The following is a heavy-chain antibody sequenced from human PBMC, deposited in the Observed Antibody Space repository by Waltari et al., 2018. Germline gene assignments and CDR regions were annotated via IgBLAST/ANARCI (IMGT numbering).Heavy chain of an antibody. Sequence: QVQLVQSGAEVKKPGSSVKVSCKASGGTFSSYAISWVRPAPGQGLEWMGGIIPIFGTANYAQKFQGRVTITADESTSTAYMELSSLRSEDTAVYYCARDPLVGSGYPQYYFDYWGQGTLVTVSS. V-gene: IGHV1-69*13. CDR2: IIPIFGTA. D-gene: IGHD3-3*01. CDR1: GGTFSSYA. J-gene: IGHJ4*02. CDR3: ARDPLVGSGYPQYYFDY.